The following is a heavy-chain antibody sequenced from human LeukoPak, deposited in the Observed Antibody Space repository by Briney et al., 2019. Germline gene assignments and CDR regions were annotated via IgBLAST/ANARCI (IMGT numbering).Heavy chain of an antibody. CDR3: ARDVNMITVGIQPPDVFDV. J-gene: IGHJ3*01. D-gene: IGHD3-16*01. CDR2: INPQTGNT. Sequence: GASVKVSCQTSGYTFKTYGLAWVRQAPGQGLEWMGWINPQTGNTEYAQRFQYRVTMTTDSSTSTASLDLSSLTSDDTAVYYCARDVNMITVGIQPPDVFDVWGQGTLVTV. CDR1: GYTFKTYG. V-gene: IGHV1-18*01.